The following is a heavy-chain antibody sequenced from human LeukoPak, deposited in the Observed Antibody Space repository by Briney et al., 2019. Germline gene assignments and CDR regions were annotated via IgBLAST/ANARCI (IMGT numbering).Heavy chain of an antibody. Sequence: SETLSLTCTVSGVSISSSNSYWGWIRQPPGKGLEWIGSIYYSGNTYYNASLKSQVSTSIDTSKNQFSLRLTSVTAADTAVYYCARQTGSGLFILPGGQGTLVTVSS. V-gene: IGHV4-39*01. CDR2: IYYSGNT. CDR3: ARQTGSGLFILP. CDR1: GVSISSSNSY. J-gene: IGHJ4*02. D-gene: IGHD3/OR15-3a*01.